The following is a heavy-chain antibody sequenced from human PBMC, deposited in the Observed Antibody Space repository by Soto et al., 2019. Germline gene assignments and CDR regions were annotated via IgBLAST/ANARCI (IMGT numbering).Heavy chain of an antibody. CDR2: IWYDGSNK. Sequence: PGGSLRLSCAASGFTFSSYGMHWVRQAPGKGLEWVAVIWYDGSNKYYADSVKGRFTISRDNAENSLYLQMNSLGAEDTAVYYCAIYYYDSSGYYYFDYWGQGTLVTVS. CDR1: GFTFSSYG. CDR3: AIYYYDSSGYYYFDY. D-gene: IGHD3-22*01. V-gene: IGHV3-33*01. J-gene: IGHJ4*02.